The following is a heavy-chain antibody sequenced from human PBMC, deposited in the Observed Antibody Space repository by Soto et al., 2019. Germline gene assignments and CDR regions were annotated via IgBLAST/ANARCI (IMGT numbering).Heavy chain of an antibody. CDR3: ARVGAHVYGDYVGGGALDY. D-gene: IGHD4-17*01. Sequence: EVQLVESGGGLVQPGGSLRLSCAASGFTFSSYWMSWVRQAPGKGLEWVANIKQDGSEKYYVDSVKGRFTISRDNAKNSLYLQMNSLRAEDTAVYYCARVGAHVYGDYVGGGALDYWGQGTLVTVSS. V-gene: IGHV3-7*01. CDR1: GFTFSSYW. CDR2: IKQDGSEK. J-gene: IGHJ4*02.